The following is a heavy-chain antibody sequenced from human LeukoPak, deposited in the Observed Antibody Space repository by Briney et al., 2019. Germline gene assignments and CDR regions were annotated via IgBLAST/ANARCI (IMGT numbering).Heavy chain of an antibody. CDR1: GYSFTTYW. V-gene: IGHV5-51*01. D-gene: IGHD1/OR15-1a*01. J-gene: IGHJ4*02. CDR2: IFPGDSDT. Sequence: KPGESLKISCKGSGYSFTTYWIGWVRQMPGKGLEWIGIIFPGDSDTTYSPSLQGQVTISADTSINTAYLQWSSLRASDTAMYYCATSESQTRFDYWGQGTPVTVSS. CDR3: ATSESQTRFDY.